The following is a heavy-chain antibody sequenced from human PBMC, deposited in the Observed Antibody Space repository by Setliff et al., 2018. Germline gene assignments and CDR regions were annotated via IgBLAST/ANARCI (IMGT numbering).Heavy chain of an antibody. CDR1: GYTFTGYY. CDR3: ARRAFIETITGYCFDL. Sequence: ASVKVSCKTSGYTFTGYYLHWVRQAPGQGLEWMGWISPHTGNTQYAQDFQGRVTMTRDTSITTAYMELSSLRSNDTALYYCARRAFIETITGYCFDLWGQGTQVTVSS. J-gene: IGHJ4*02. V-gene: IGHV1-2*02. CDR2: ISPHTGNT. D-gene: IGHD1-20*01.